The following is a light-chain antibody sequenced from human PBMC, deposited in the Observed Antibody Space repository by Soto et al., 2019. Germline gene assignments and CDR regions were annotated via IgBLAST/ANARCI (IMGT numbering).Light chain of an antibody. Sequence: DIEMTQSPSYVSASVGDTVTITCRASRAVRDWLAWYQQRPGTAPKVLIYAASTLQSGVPSRFSGSGSGTLFTLTISSLQPEDFATYYCQQANSFPLTFGGGTKVEIK. V-gene: IGKV1-12*01. CDR1: RAVRDW. CDR2: AAS. J-gene: IGKJ4*02. CDR3: QQANSFPLT.